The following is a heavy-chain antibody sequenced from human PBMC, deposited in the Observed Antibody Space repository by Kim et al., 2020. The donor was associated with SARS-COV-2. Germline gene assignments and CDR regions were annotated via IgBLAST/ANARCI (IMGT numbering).Heavy chain of an antibody. J-gene: IGHJ4*02. D-gene: IGHD3-22*01. CDR1: GGSISSYY. CDR3: ATYYYDSSGYRFDY. CDR2: IYTSGST. Sequence: SETLSLTCTVSGGSISSYYWSWIRQPAGKGLEWIGRIYTSGSTNYNPSLKSRVTMSVDTSKNQFSLKLSSVTAADTAVYYCATYYYDSSGYRFDYWGQGTLVTVSS. V-gene: IGHV4-4*07.